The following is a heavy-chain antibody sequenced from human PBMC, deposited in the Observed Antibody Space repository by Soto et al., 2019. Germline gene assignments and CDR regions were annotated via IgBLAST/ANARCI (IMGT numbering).Heavy chain of an antibody. D-gene: IGHD6-13*01. V-gene: IGHV3-30*18. CDR3: AKSGYSCCWLGRCFFDH. J-gene: IGHJ4*02. CDR2: ISYDGSNK. CDR1: GFTFSSYG. Sequence: QVQLVESGGGVVQPGRSLRLSCAASGFTFSSYGMHWDRQAPGKGLEWVAVISYDGSNKYYADSVKGRFTISRDNSHNPLYLRMYSLRAEDTAMYYCAKSGYSCCWLGRCFFDHWGQGTLVTVSS.